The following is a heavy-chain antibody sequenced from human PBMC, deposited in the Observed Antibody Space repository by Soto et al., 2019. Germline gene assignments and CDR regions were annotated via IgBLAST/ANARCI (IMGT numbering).Heavy chain of an antibody. CDR1: GYTFTSYA. J-gene: IGHJ4*02. Sequence: QVQLVQSGAEVKKPGASVKVSCKASGYTFTSYAMHWVRQAPEQRLEWMGWINAGNGNTKYSQKFQGRVTITRDTSASTAYMELSSLRSEDTAVYYCARDPRWPAYFDYWGQGTLVTVSS. CDR2: INAGNGNT. V-gene: IGHV1-3*01. CDR3: ARDPRWPAYFDY.